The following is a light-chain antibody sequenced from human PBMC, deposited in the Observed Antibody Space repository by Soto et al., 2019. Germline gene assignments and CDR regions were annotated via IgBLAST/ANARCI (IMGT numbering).Light chain of an antibody. CDR1: SSDVGRYNY. J-gene: IGLJ2*01. V-gene: IGLV2-14*03. CDR3: CSYTTSNTLV. Sequence: SALTQPASVSGSPGQSITISCTGTSSDVGRYNYVSWYQQYPGKAPKLMIYDVNNRPSGVSNRFSGSKSGNTASLTISGLQAEDEADYYCCSYTTSNTLVFGGGTKLTVL. CDR2: DVN.